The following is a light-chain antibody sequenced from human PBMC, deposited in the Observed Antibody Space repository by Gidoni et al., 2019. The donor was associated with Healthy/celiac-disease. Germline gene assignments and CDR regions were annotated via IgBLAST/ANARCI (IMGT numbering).Light chain of an antibody. V-gene: IGKV1D-8*01. CDR2: AAS. Sequence: VIWLTQSPSLHSSSTGDRATISCRMRQGISSYLVWYQQIPGKAPELLIYAASTLQSGVPSRFSGSGSGTDFTLTISCLQSEDFATYYCQQYYSVPQTFGGGTKVKIK. CDR1: QGISSY. CDR3: QQYYSVPQT. J-gene: IGKJ4*01.